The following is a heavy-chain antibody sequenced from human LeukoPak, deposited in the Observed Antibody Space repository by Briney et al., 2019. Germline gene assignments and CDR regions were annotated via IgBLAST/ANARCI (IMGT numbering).Heavy chain of an antibody. CDR2: INHSGST. D-gene: IGHD3-3*01. J-gene: IGHJ6*03. CDR3: ARTYYDFWSGYLYYYYYYYMDV. V-gene: IGHV4-34*01. CDR1: GGSFSAYY. Sequence: SETLSLTCAVYGGSFSAYYWSWIRQPPGKGLEWIGEINHSGSTNYNPSLKSRVTISVDTSKNQFSLKLSSVTAADTAVYYCARTYYDFWSGYLYYYYYYYMDVWGKGTTVTVSS.